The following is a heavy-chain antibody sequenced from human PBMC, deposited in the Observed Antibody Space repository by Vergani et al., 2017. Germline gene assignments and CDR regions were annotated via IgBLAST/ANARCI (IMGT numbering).Heavy chain of an antibody. Sequence: QVPLQESGPGLVNPSETLSLTCSVSGGSITNYYWSWIRQPPGKGLEWIGYIYYSGSTNYNPSLKSRVTISVDTSKNQFSLKLSSVTAADTAVYYCARNPYCGGDCYSDAFDIWGQGTMVTVSS. J-gene: IGHJ3*02. D-gene: IGHD2-21*02. CDR3: ARNPYCGGDCYSDAFDI. V-gene: IGHV4-59*01. CDR2: IYYSGST. CDR1: GGSITNYY.